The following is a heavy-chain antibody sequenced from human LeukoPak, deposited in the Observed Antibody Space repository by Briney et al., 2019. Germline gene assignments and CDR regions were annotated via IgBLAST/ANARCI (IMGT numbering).Heavy chain of an antibody. V-gene: IGHV1-18*01. D-gene: IGHD3-9*01. CDR1: GYTFTSYG. CDR2: ISAYNGNT. CDR3: ATISPITIYDAFDI. J-gene: IGHJ3*02. Sequence: GASVKVSCKASGYTFTSYGISWVRQAPGQGLEWMGWISAYNGNTNYAQKLQGRVTMTTDTSTSTAYMELRSLRSDDTAVYYCATISPITIYDAFDIWGQGTMVTVSS.